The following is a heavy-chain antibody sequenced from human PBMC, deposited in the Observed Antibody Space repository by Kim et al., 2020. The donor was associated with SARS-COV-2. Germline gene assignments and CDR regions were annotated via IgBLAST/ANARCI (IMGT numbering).Heavy chain of an antibody. CDR3: AKDLRALTPYYYGMDV. D-gene: IGHD4-17*01. J-gene: IGHJ6*02. CDR1: GFTFSIYG. Sequence: GGSLRLSCAASGFTFSIYGMHWVRQAPGKGLECVAAISYDGSKKYYTDSVKGRFTISRDNSKNTLYLQMDGLRAEDTAVFYCAKDLRALTPYYYGMDVWGQGTTVTVSS. V-gene: IGHV3-30*18. CDR2: ISYDGSKK.